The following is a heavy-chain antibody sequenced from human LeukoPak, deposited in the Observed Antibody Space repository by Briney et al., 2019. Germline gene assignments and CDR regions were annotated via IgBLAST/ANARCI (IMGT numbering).Heavy chain of an antibody. D-gene: IGHD2/OR15-2a*01. Sequence: GGSLRLSCAASGFSVSSNYMSWVRQTPGKGLEWVSVIYSGGNTYYADSVKGRFTISRDNSKNTLHLQMNSPRAEDTAVYYCARGGNKEFDYWGQGALLTVSS. CDR3: ARGGNKEFDY. J-gene: IGHJ4*02. CDR1: GFSVSSNY. V-gene: IGHV3-53*01. CDR2: IYSGGNT.